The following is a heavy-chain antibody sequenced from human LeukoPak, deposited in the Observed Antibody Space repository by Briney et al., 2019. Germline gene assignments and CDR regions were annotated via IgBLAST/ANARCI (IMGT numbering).Heavy chain of an antibody. CDR3: ASPRVMSKYDFWSGYPYYYYGMDV. CDR1: GGSISSSSYY. D-gene: IGHD3-3*01. Sequence: PSETLSLTCTVSGGSISSSSYYWGWIRQPPGKGLEWIGSIYYSGSTYYNPSLKSRVTISVDTSKNQFSLKLSSVTAADTAVYYCASPRVMSKYDFWSGYPYYYYGMDVWGQGTTVTVSS. CDR2: IYYSGST. V-gene: IGHV4-39*01. J-gene: IGHJ6*02.